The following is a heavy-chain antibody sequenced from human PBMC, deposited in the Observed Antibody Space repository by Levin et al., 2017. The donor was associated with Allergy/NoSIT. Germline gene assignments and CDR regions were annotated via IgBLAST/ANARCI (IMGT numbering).Heavy chain of an antibody. J-gene: IGHJ3*02. CDR2: IWYDGSNK. CDR1: GFTFSSYG. D-gene: IGHD2-15*01. V-gene: IGHV3-33*01. CDR3: ARGACSGGSCSYLEDAFDI. Sequence: PGGSLRLSCAASGFTFSSYGMHWVRQAPGKGLEWVAVIWYDGSNKYYADSVKGRFTISRDNSKNTLYLQMNSLRAEDTAVYYCARGACSGGSCSYLEDAFDIWGQGTMVTVSS.